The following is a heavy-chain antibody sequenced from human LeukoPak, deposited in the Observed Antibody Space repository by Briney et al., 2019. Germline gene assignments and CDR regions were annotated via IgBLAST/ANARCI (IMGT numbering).Heavy chain of an antibody. D-gene: IGHD3-10*01. CDR3: ARDGLYYYGSVVDY. CDR1: GYTYRSYG. Sequence: ASVKVSRKASGYTYRSYGIRCVRRARGQGLEGMGWISDHNGNTNYAQEFEGRVIMTTDTSTGTSYMELRSLRSDAAAVYYCARDGLYYYGSVVDYWGQGTLVTASS. J-gene: IGHJ4*02. CDR2: ISDHNGNT. V-gene: IGHV1-18*01.